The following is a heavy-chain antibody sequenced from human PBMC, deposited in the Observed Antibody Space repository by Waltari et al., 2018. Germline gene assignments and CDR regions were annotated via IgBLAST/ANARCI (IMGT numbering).Heavy chain of an antibody. J-gene: IGHJ6*02. Sequence: QVQLVQSGAEVKKPGASVKVSCKASGYTFTSYDSNWVRQATGQGLEWMGWRNPNSGNTGYAQKFQGRVTITRNTSISTAYMELSSLRSEDTAVYYCARGKRVKLELTRYYYGMDVWGQGTTVTVSS. CDR1: GYTFTSYD. D-gene: IGHD1-1*01. CDR2: RNPNSGNT. V-gene: IGHV1-8*03. CDR3: ARGKRVKLELTRYYYGMDV.